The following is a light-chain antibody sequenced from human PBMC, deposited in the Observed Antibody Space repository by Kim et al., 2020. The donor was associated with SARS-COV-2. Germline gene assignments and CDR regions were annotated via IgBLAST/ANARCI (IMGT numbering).Light chain of an antibody. CDR1: SSDVGTYNY. V-gene: IGLV2-14*03. Sequence: QSALTHPASVSGSPGQSITISCTGTSSDVGTYNYVSWYQQHPGKAPKLMIYDVSTRPSGVSNRFSGSKSGNTASLTISGLQAEDEADYYCSSYTSSSPCVFGTGTKVTVL. CDR3: SSYTSSSPCV. CDR2: DVS. J-gene: IGLJ1*01.